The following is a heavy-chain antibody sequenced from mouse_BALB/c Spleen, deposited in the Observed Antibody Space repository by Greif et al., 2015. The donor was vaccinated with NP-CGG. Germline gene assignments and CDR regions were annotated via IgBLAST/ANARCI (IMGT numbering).Heavy chain of an antibody. CDR1: GYTFTDYN. CDR2: IYPYNGGT. Sequence: VHVKQSGPELVKPGASVKISCKASGYTFTDYNMHWVKQSHGKSLEWIGYIYPYNGGTGYNQKFKSKATLTVDNSSSTAYMELRSLTSEDSAVYYCARFVYYYGSSPYYAMDYWGQGTSVTVSS. D-gene: IGHD1-1*01. J-gene: IGHJ4*01. V-gene: IGHV1S29*02. CDR3: ARFVYYYGSSPYYAMDY.